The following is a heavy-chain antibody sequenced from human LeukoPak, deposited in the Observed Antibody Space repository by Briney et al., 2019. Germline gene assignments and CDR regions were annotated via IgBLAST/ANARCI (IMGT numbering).Heavy chain of an antibody. CDR2: IDPSDSNT. J-gene: IGHJ3*02. Sequence: GESLKISCKGSGYSFTSYWISWVRQMPGKGLEWMGRIDPSDSNTNYSPSFQGHVTISADKSISTAYLQWSSLRASDTAMYYCARAEDKGEQLGAFDIWGQGTMVTVSS. V-gene: IGHV5-10-1*01. D-gene: IGHD6-13*01. CDR3: ARAEDKGEQLGAFDI. CDR1: GYSFTSYW.